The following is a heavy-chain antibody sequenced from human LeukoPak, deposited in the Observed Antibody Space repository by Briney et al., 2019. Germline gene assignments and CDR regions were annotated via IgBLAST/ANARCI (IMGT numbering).Heavy chain of an antibody. CDR1: GYTFTGYY. D-gene: IGHD2-2*01. J-gene: IGHJ5*02. V-gene: IGHV1-2*06. CDR2: INPNSGGT. Sequence: ASVKVSCKASGYTFTGYYMHWVRQAPGQGLEWMGRINPNSGGTNYAQKFQGRATMTRDTSISTAYMELSRLRSDDTAVYYCARNGRYQLLNWFDPWGQGTLVTVSS. CDR3: ARNGRYQLLNWFDP.